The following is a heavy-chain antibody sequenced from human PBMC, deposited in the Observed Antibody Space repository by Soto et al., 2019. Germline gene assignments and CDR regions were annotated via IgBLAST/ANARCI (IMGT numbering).Heavy chain of an antibody. CDR2: IYYSGSI. D-gene: IGHD6-19*01. CDR1: GGSISSSIYY. J-gene: IGHJ5*02. Sequence: SETLSLTCSVSGGSISSSIYYWGWIRQPPGKGLEWIGSIYYSGSIYYNPSLKSRVTISVDTSKNQFSLKLSSVTAAETAVYYCARQSSGWYNWFDPWGQGTLVTVSS. CDR3: ARQSSGWYNWFDP. V-gene: IGHV4-39*01.